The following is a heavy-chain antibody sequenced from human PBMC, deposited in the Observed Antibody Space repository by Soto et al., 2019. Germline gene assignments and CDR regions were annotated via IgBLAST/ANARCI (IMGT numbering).Heavy chain of an antibody. J-gene: IGHJ4*02. D-gene: IGHD6-13*01. CDR1: GGSISSSYW. Sequence: PSETLSLTCAVSGGSISSSYWWSWVRQAPGKGLEWVSYISSSTSTIYYADSVKGRFTISRDNAKNSLYLQMNSLRAEDTAVYYCISFCSSCFFDYWGQGTPVTVSS. CDR2: ISSSTSTI. V-gene: IGHV3-48*01. CDR3: ISFCSSCFFDY.